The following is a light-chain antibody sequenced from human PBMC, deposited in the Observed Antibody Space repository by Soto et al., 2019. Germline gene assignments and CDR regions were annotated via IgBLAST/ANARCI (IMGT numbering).Light chain of an antibody. CDR3: QQYDASPPWT. J-gene: IGKJ1*01. Sequence: EIVVTQSPGTLSFSPGEKNTLSFRASQSVSSTSLAWYQQRPGQAPRLLIYGASNRATGIPDRFSGSGSGTDFTLTISRLEPEDFAVYYCQQYDASPPWTFGQGTKVDIK. CDR1: QSVSSTS. CDR2: GAS. V-gene: IGKV3-20*01.